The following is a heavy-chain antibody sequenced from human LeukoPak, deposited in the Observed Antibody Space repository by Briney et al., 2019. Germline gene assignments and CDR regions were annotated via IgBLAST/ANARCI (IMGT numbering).Heavy chain of an antibody. D-gene: IGHD3-10*01. Sequence: SETLSLICVVSGDSISISSYYWIWIRQSPGKGLEWIGSIYYRGTTYYNPSLKSRATISVDTSKQQFSLKLSSVTAVDTAVYYCARQGSSTIGYHFDYWGQGTQVTVSS. CDR3: ARQGSSTIGYHFDY. CDR1: GDSISISSYY. CDR2: IYYRGTT. J-gene: IGHJ4*02. V-gene: IGHV4-39*01.